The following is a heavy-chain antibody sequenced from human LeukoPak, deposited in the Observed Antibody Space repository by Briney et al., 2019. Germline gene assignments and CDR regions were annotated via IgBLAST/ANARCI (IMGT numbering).Heavy chain of an antibody. J-gene: IGHJ4*02. D-gene: IGHD4-23*01. Sequence: GGSLRLSCAASGFTFSSYSMHWVRQAPGKGLEWVALISDDGSNEQFADSVKGRFTVSRDSSKNTVYLQMNSLRAEDTAMYYCASGSTTVVTSYFDYWGQGTLVTVSS. V-gene: IGHV3-30*04. CDR2: ISDDGSNE. CDR3: ASGSTTVVTSYFDY. CDR1: GFTFSSYS.